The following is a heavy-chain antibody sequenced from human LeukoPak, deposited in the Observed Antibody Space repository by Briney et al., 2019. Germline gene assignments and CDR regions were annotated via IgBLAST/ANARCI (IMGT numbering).Heavy chain of an antibody. Sequence: GGSLRLSCAASGFTFSSYAMSWVRQAPGKGLEWVSAISGSGGSTYYADSVKGRFTISRDNSKNTLYLQMSSLRAEDTAVYYCAKRKNERIVVVPAALARTTPSAEYFQHWGQGTLVTVSS. D-gene: IGHD2-2*01. CDR1: GFTFSSYA. CDR3: AKRKNERIVVVPAALARTTPSAEYFQH. V-gene: IGHV3-23*01. CDR2: ISGSGGST. J-gene: IGHJ1*01.